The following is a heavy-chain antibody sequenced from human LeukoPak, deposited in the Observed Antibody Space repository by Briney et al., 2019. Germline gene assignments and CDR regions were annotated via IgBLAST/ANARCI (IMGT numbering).Heavy chain of an antibody. CDR2: IRYDGSNK. Sequence: GGSLRLSCAASGFTFSSYGMHWVRQAPGKGLEWVAFIRYDGSNKYYADSVKGRFTISRDNSKNTLYLQMNSLRAEDKAVYYCATRGGNSIDYWGQGTLVTVSS. CDR1: GFTFSSYG. CDR3: ATRGGNSIDY. J-gene: IGHJ4*02. D-gene: IGHD4-23*01. V-gene: IGHV3-30*02.